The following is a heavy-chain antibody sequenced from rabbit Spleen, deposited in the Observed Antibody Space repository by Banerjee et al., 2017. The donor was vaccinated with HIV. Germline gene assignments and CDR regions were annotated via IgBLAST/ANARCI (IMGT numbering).Heavy chain of an antibody. CDR1: GFSFSSSYY. V-gene: IGHV1S40*01. J-gene: IGHJ4*01. CDR2: IDVGSSGST. Sequence: QSLEESGGDLVKPEGSLTLTCTASGFSFSSSYYMCWVRQAPEKGLEWIGCIDVGSSGSTYYANWAKGRFTISKTSSTTVTLQMTSLTVADTATYFCARSPFNLWGQGTLVTVS. CDR3: ARSPFNL.